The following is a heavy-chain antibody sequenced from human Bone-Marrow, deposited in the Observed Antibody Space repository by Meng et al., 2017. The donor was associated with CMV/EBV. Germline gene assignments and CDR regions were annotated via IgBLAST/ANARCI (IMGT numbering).Heavy chain of an antibody. D-gene: IGHD3-3*01. CDR1: GGFISSSSYC. CDR2: IYYSGST. V-gene: IGHV4-39*06. CDR3: ARASGGSGYSPPFDP. J-gene: IGHJ5*02. Sequence: SETLSLTCTVSGGFISSSSYCWGWIRQPPGKGLEWIGRIYYSGSTYYNPSLKSRVTISVDRSKNQCALKLSSVTAADTAVYYCARASGGSGYSPPFDPWGQGTLVTVSS.